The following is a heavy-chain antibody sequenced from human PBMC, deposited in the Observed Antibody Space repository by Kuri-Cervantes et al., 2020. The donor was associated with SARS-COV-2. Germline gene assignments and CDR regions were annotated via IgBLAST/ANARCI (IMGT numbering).Heavy chain of an antibody. Sequence: GSLRLSCTVSGGSISSYYWGWIRQPPGKGLEWIGSIYYSGSTYYNPSLKSRVTISVDTSKNQFSLKLSSVTAADTAVYYCATLTMVREGVGYYMDVWGKGTTVTVSS. CDR1: GGSISSYY. V-gene: IGHV4-39*01. D-gene: IGHD3-10*01. CDR2: IYYSGST. J-gene: IGHJ6*03. CDR3: ATLTMVREGVGYYMDV.